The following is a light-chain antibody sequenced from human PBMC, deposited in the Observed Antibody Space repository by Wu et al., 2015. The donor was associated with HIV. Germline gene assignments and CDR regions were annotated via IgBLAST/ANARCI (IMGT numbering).Light chain of an antibody. Sequence: EVVLTQSPATLSLSLGERATLSCRASQSVGSYLTWFQQKPGQAPRLLIYDASNRAPGVPARFSGSGSGADFTLTISRLEPEDFAVYYCQQYGSSPPYTFGQGTKLEIK. J-gene: IGKJ2*01. V-gene: IGKV3-20*01. CDR1: QSVGSY. CDR2: DAS. CDR3: QQYGSSPPYT.